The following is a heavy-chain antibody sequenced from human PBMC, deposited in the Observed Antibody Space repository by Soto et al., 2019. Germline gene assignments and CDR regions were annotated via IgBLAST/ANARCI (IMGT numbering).Heavy chain of an antibody. CDR2: INPDSGGT. D-gene: IGHD2-15*01. CDR3: ARAVWVGYCSCGSCPYAFDI. Sequence: ASVKVSCKASGYTFTGYYMHWVRQAPGQGLEWMGWINPDSGGTNYAQKFQGWVTMTRDTSISTAYMELSRLRSDDTAVYYCARAVWVGYCSCGSCPYAFDIGGQGTMVT. J-gene: IGHJ3*02. V-gene: IGHV1-2*04. CDR1: GYTFTGYY.